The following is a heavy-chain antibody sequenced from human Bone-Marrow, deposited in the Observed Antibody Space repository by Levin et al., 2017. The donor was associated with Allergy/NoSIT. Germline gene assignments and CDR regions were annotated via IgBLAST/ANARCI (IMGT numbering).Heavy chain of an antibody. CDR3: ARNPPPRMVAATYKDPMFDY. CDR1: GGSISSGGYY. V-gene: IGHV4-31*03. Sequence: PSETLSLTCTVSGGSISSGGYYWSWIRQHPGKGLEWIGYIYYSGSTYYNPSLKSRVTISVDTSKNQFSLKLSSVTAADTAVYYCARNPPPRMVAATYKDPMFDYWGQGTLVTVSS. D-gene: IGHD2-15*01. CDR2: IYYSGST. J-gene: IGHJ4*02.